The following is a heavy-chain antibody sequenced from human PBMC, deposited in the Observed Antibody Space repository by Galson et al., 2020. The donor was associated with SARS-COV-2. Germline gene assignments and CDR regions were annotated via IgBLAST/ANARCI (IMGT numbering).Heavy chain of an antibody. CDR2: ISSSSSYT. D-gene: IGHD3-22*01. CDR1: GFTFSDYY. Sequence: TGGSLRLSCAASGFTFSDYYMSWIRQAPGKGLEWVSYISSSSSYTNYADSVKGRFTISRDNAKNSLYLQMNSLRAEDTAVYYCAGGIYYDSSGYSLNYYDYGMDVWGQGTTVTVSS. CDR3: AGGIYYDSSGYSLNYYDYGMDV. V-gene: IGHV3-11*06. J-gene: IGHJ6*02.